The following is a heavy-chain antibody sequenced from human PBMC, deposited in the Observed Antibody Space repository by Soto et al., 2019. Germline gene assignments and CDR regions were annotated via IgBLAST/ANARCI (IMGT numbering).Heavy chain of an antibody. CDR3: ARDNRGTVTTSRWFDP. J-gene: IGHJ5*02. V-gene: IGHV1-69*12. D-gene: IGHD4-17*01. Sequence: QVQLVQSGAEVKKPGCSVKVSCKASGGTFSSYAISWVRQAPGQGLEWMGGIIPIFGTANYAQKFQGRVTITADESTSTAYMELSSLRSEDTAVYYCARDNRGTVTTSRWFDPWGQGTLVTVSS. CDR2: IIPIFGTA. CDR1: GGTFSSYA.